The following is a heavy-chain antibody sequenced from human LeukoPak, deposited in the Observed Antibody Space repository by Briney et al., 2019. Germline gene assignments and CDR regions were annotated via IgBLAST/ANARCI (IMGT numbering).Heavy chain of an antibody. CDR2: IYYSGST. CDR3: ARGSGGGATEY. D-gene: IGHD1-26*01. Sequence: PSETLSLTCTVSGSSISSYYWSWIRQPPGKGLEWIGYIYYSGSTNYNPSLKSRVTISVDTSKNQFSLKLSSVTAADTAVYYCARGSGGGATEYWGQGTLVTVSS. V-gene: IGHV4-59*08. J-gene: IGHJ4*02. CDR1: GSSISSYY.